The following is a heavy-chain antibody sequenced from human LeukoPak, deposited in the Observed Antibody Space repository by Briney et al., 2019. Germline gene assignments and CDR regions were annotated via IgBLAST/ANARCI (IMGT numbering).Heavy chain of an antibody. CDR2: IKQDGNEK. Sequence: PGGSLRLSCAASGFTFSSYWMSWVRQAPGKGLEWVANIKQDGNEKHYVDSVKGRFTISRDDAKNSLYLQMNSLRAEDTAIYYCARLDRGGDPPVIDYWGQGTLVTVSS. V-gene: IGHV3-7*01. CDR1: GFTFSSYW. J-gene: IGHJ4*02. CDR3: ARLDRGGDPPVIDY. D-gene: IGHD2-21*02.